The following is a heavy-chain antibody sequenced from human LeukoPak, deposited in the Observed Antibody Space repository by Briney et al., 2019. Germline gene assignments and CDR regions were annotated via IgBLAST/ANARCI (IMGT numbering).Heavy chain of an antibody. Sequence: GGSLRLSCAASGFTFSSYWMHWVRQAPGKGLVWVSRINSDGSSTSYADSVKGRFTISRDNAKNSLYLQMNGLRAEDTAVYYCARDGYGDYGLDYWGQGILVTVSS. D-gene: IGHD4-17*01. J-gene: IGHJ4*02. CDR1: GFTFSSYW. V-gene: IGHV3-74*01. CDR2: INSDGSST. CDR3: ARDGYGDYGLDY.